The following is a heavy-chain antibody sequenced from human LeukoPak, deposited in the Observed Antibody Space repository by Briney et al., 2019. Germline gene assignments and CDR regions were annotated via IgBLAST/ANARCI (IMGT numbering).Heavy chain of an antibody. CDR1: GGSISSYY. Sequence: SETLSLTCTVSGGSISSYYWSWIRQPPGKGLEWIGYIFYGGSTDYNPSLKSRVTISIDTSKNQFSLKLSSVTAADTAVYYCARGPRGTMISFDPWGQGTLVTVSS. CDR3: ARGPRGTMISFDP. J-gene: IGHJ5*02. CDR2: IFYGGST. D-gene: IGHD3-22*01. V-gene: IGHV4-59*01.